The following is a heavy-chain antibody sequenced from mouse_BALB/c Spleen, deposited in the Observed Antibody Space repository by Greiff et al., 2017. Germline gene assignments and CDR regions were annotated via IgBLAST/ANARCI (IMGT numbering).Heavy chain of an antibody. V-gene: IGHV5-17*02. CDR1: GFTFSSFG. D-gene: IGHD2-3*01. CDR3: ARGDDGYFSYAMDY. Sequence: EVQLVESGGGLVQPGGSRKLSCAASGFTFSSFGMHWVRQAPEKGLEWVAYISSGSSTIYYADTVKGRFTISRDNPKNTLFLQMTSLRSEDTAMYYCARGDDGYFSYAMDYWGQGTSVTVSS. J-gene: IGHJ4*01. CDR2: ISSGSSTI.